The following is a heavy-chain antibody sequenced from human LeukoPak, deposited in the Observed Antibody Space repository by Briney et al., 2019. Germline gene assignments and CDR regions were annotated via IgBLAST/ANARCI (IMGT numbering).Heavy chain of an antibody. CDR2: IIPIFGTA. V-gene: IGHV1-69*13. D-gene: IGHD1/OR15-1a*01. CDR3: ARELEQLNWYDP. Sequence: GASVKVSCKASGGTFSSYAISWVRQAPGQGLEWMGGIIPIFGTANYAQKFQGRVTITADESTSTAYMELSSLRSEDTAVYYCARELEQLNWYDPWGQGTLVTASS. J-gene: IGHJ5*02. CDR1: GGTFSSYA.